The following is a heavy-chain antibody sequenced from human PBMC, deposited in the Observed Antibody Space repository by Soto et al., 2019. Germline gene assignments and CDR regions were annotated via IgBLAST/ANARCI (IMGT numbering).Heavy chain of an antibody. CDR2: INPNSGGT. CDR1: GYTFTGYY. Sequence: QVQLVQSGAEVKKPGASVKVSCKASGYTFTGYYMHWVRQAPGQGLEWMGWINPNSGGTNYAQKFQGWVTMTRDTSISTAYMELSRLRSDDTAVYYCAREGRYFDWLKTRGDAFDIWGQGTMVTVSS. CDR3: AREGRYFDWLKTRGDAFDI. D-gene: IGHD3-9*01. V-gene: IGHV1-2*04. J-gene: IGHJ3*02.